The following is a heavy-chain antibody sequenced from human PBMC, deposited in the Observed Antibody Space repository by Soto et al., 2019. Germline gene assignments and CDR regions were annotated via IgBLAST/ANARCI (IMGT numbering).Heavy chain of an antibody. J-gene: IGHJ4*02. D-gene: IGHD2-2*01. CDR3: ARDPVWGVVVPAAMEGGGHFDY. Sequence: GGSLRLSCAASGFTFSSYSMNWVRQAPGKGLEWVSYISSSSSTIYYADSVKGRFTISRDNAKNSLYLQMNSLRAEDTAVYYCARDPVWGVVVPAAMEGGGHFDYWGQGTLVTVSS. CDR1: GFTFSSYS. CDR2: ISSSSSTI. V-gene: IGHV3-48*01.